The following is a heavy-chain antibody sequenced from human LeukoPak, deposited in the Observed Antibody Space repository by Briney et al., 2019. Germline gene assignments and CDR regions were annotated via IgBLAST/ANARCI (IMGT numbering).Heavy chain of an antibody. V-gene: IGHV3-23*01. CDR1: GFTFSSYA. D-gene: IGHD3-22*01. J-gene: IGHJ4*02. Sequence: PGGSLRLSCAASGFTFSSYAMSWVRQAPGKGLEWVSAISGSGGSTYYADSVKGRFTISRDNAKNSLYLQMNSLRAEDTAVYYCARDRLYDKRSDYWGQGTLVTVSS. CDR3: ARDRLYDKRSDY. CDR2: ISGSGGST.